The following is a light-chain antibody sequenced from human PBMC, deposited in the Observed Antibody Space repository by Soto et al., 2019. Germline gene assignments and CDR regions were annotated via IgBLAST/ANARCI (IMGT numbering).Light chain of an antibody. CDR1: QSIANW. V-gene: IGKV1-5*01. Sequence: DIQMTQSPSTLSASVGDRVTITCRASQSIANWLAWYQQKPGKAPKLLMNDASSLESGVPSRFSGSGSGTEFTLTISSLQPDDFATYYCQQYDSYSWTFGQGTKVEIK. CDR3: QQYDSYSWT. J-gene: IGKJ1*01. CDR2: DAS.